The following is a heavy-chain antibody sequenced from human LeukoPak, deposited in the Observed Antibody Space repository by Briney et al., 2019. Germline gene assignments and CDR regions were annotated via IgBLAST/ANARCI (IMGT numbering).Heavy chain of an antibody. CDR1: GFTFSSYG. V-gene: IGHV3-23*01. D-gene: IGHD3-9*01. J-gene: IGHJ4*02. CDR2: IVGSGDST. CDR3: AKDLNKILRYFDWLSPLDY. Sequence: GGSLRLSCAASGFTFSSYGMSWVRQAPGKGLEWVSAIVGSGDSTFYADSVKGRFTISRDNSRNTLYLQMNSLRAEDTAVYSCAKDLNKILRYFDWLSPLDYWGQGTLVTVSS.